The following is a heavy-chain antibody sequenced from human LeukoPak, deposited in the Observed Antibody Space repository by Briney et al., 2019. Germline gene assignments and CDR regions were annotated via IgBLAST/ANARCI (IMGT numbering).Heavy chain of an antibody. CDR2: IWYDGSNK. Sequence: GGSLRLSCAASGFTFSSYGMHWVRQAPGKGLEWVAVIWYDGSNKYYADSVKGRFTISRGNSKNTLYLQMNSLRAEDTAVYYCAKAIVGATGYFQHWGQGTLVTVSS. D-gene: IGHD1-26*01. CDR3: AKAIVGATGYFQH. V-gene: IGHV3-33*06. CDR1: GFTFSSYG. J-gene: IGHJ1*01.